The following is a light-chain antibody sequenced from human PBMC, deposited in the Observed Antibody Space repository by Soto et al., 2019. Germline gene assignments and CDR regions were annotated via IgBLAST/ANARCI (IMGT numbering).Light chain of an antibody. CDR3: QQYHSSLWT. Sequence: EIVLTQSPGTLSLSPGGRGTLSCRASQSVSSSYLAWYQQKPGQAPRLLIYGASIRATGIPDRFSGSGPGTDFTLTISRLEPEDFAVYYCQQYHSSLWTFGQGTKVDIK. CDR2: GAS. J-gene: IGKJ1*01. V-gene: IGKV3-20*01. CDR1: QSVSSSY.